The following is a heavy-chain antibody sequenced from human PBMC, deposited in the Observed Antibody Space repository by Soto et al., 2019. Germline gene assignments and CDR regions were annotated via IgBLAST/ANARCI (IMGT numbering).Heavy chain of an antibody. CDR3: ARTPTFVDTYYYYMAV. D-gene: IGHD3-9*01. CDR1: GFTFSDYY. J-gene: IGHJ6*03. Sequence: QVQLVESGGGLVKPGGSLRLSCAASGFTFSDYYMSWIRQAPGKGLEWVSYISSSGSTIYYADTVKGRFTISRGNAKTSLYLQMISLRAEDTAVYYCARTPTFVDTYYYYMAVWGKGTTVTVSS. CDR2: ISSSGSTI. V-gene: IGHV3-11*01.